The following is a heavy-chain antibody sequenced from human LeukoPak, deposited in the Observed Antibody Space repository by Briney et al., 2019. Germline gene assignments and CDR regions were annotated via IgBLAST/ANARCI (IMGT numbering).Heavy chain of an antibody. CDR2: MNPNSGNT. CDR1: GYTFTSYD. CDR3: ARVGTVAGGSNWFDP. D-gene: IGHD6-19*01. J-gene: IGHJ5*02. Sequence: ASVKVSCKASGYTFTSYDINWVRQATGQVLEWMGWMNPNSGNTGYAQKFQGRVTITRNTSISTAYMELSSLRSEDTAVYYCARVGTVAGGSNWFDPWGQGTLVTVSS. V-gene: IGHV1-8*03.